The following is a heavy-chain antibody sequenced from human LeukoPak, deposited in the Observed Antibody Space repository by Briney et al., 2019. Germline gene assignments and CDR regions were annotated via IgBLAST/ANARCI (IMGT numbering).Heavy chain of an antibody. Sequence: SETLSLTCTVSGGSISSSSYYWGWIRQPPGKGLEWIGSIYYSGSTYYNPSLKSRVTISVDTSKNQFSLKLSSVTAADTAVYYCARQRDTAMVTGYYMDVWGKGTTVTVSS. D-gene: IGHD5-18*01. CDR3: ARQRDTAMVTGYYMDV. J-gene: IGHJ6*03. CDR1: GGSISSSSYY. CDR2: IYYSGST. V-gene: IGHV4-39*01.